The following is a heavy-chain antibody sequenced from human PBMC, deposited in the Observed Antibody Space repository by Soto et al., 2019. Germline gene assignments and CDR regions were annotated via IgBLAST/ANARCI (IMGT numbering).Heavy chain of an antibody. Sequence: QVQLAESGGGLVEPGGYLRISCAASGFTFSDYDMSWIRQSPGKGLEWVSFVSSSGTTMYFADSVKGRFTISRDNAKNSLYLQMNSLRAEDTAVYYCARMGPGAARPSYWGQGTLVTVSS. J-gene: IGHJ4*02. V-gene: IGHV3-11*01. CDR2: VSSSGTTM. CDR3: ARMGPGAARPSY. CDR1: GFTFSDYD. D-gene: IGHD6-6*01.